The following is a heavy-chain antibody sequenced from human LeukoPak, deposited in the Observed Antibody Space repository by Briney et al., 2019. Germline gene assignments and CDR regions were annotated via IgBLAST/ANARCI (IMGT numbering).Heavy chain of an antibody. CDR2: IYYSGST. D-gene: IGHD6-13*01. J-gene: IGHJ4*02. CDR1: GGSISSSSYY. Sequence: TLSLTCTVSGGSISSSSYYWGWIRQPPGKGLEWIGSIYYSGSTYYNPSLKSRVTISVDTSKNQFSLKLSSVTAADTAVYYCARHLHMGSSNFDYWGQGTLVTVSS. V-gene: IGHV4-39*01. CDR3: ARHLHMGSSNFDY.